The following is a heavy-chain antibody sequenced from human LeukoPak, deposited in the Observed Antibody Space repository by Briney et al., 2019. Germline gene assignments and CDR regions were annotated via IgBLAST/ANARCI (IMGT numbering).Heavy chain of an antibody. CDR2: IYTSGST. CDR3: ATSGYDTSPEY. CDR1: GGSISSGSYY. V-gene: IGHV4-61*02. D-gene: IGHD5-12*01. J-gene: IGHJ4*02. Sequence: SQTLSLTCTVSGGSISSGSYYWRWIRQPAGKGLEWIGRIYTSGSTNYNPSLKSRVTISVDTSKNQFSLKLSSVTAADTAVYYCATSGYDTSPEYWGQGTLVTVSS.